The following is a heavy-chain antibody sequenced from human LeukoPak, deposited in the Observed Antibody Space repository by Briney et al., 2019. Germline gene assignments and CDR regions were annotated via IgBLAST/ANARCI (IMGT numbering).Heavy chain of an antibody. CDR3: ARDSSSWLIYFDY. V-gene: IGHV3-7*01. D-gene: IGHD6-13*01. Sequence: GGSLRLSCAASGFTFRSYWMSWVRQAPGKGLEWVANIKQDGSEKYYVDSVKGRFTISRDNAKNSLYLQMNSLRAEDTAVYYCARDSSSWLIYFDYWGQGTLVTVSS. CDR1: GFTFRSYW. CDR2: IKQDGSEK. J-gene: IGHJ4*02.